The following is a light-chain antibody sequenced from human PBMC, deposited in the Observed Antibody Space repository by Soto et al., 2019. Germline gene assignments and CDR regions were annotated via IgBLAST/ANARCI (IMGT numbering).Light chain of an antibody. V-gene: IGKV3D-15*01. CDR3: QQYNNWPRT. Sequence: EVVMTQSPATLSVSPGERATVSCRAIQSVSTNLAWYQQRPGQAPRLLIYDASTRATGIPARFSGSGSGTEFPLTITSLQSEDFGFYYCQQYNNWPRTFGQGTELLIK. CDR2: DAS. J-gene: IGKJ2*01. CDR1: QSVSTN.